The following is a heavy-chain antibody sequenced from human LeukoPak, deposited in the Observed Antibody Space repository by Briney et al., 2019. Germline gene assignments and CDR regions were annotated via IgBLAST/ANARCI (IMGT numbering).Heavy chain of an antibody. D-gene: IGHD1-1*01. V-gene: IGHV3-48*01. J-gene: IGHJ6*03. CDR1: GFTFSSYS. CDR2: ISSSSSTI. Sequence: GGSLRLSCAASGFTFSSYSMNWVRQAPGKGLEWVSYISSSSSTIYYADSVKGRFTISRDNSKNTLYLQMNSLKTEDTAVYYCARAKLEGDYYYMDVWGKGTTVTVSS. CDR3: ARAKLEGDYYYMDV.